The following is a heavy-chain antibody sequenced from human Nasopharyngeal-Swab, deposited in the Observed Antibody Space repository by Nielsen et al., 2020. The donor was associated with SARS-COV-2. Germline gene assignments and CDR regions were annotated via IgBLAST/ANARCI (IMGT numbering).Heavy chain of an antibody. J-gene: IGHJ4*02. Sequence: GESLKISCAASGFTFSSYWMHWVRQAPGKGLVWVSRINSDGSSTSYADSVKGRFTISRDNAKNTLYLQMNSLRAEDTAVYYCAKGGSGWSNKFDYWGQGTLVTVSS. CDR1: GFTFSSYW. CDR2: INSDGSST. D-gene: IGHD6-19*01. CDR3: AKGGSGWSNKFDY. V-gene: IGHV3-74*01.